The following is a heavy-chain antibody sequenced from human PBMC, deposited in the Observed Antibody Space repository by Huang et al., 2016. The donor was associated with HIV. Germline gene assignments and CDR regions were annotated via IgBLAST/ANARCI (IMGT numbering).Heavy chain of an antibody. CDR3: ARPST. CDR1: GVTFSSDW. D-gene: IGHD2-2*01. V-gene: IGHV3-7*01. J-gene: IGHJ4*02. CDR2: IKQDGREK. Sequence: EVQLVESGGGLVQPGGSLRLFCAASGVTFSSDWMSWVRQAPGKGLECVANIKQDGREKYYVDSVKGRFTIDRDNDKNSLYLQMNSLRAEDTAVYYCARPSTWGQGTLVTVSS.